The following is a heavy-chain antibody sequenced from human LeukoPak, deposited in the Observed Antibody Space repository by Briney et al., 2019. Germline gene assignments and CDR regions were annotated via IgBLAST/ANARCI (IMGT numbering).Heavy chain of an antibody. CDR1: GFTFDDYA. CDR2: ISWNSGSI. V-gene: IGHV3-9*01. J-gene: IGHJ6*03. CDR3: AKGSSGGSPGFYYMDV. D-gene: IGHD2-15*01. Sequence: GGSLRLSCAASGFTFDDYAMHWVRQAPGKGLEWVSGISWNSGSIGYADSVKGRFTISRDNAKNSLYLQMNSLRAEDTALYYCAKGSSGGSPGFYYMDVWGKGTTVTISS.